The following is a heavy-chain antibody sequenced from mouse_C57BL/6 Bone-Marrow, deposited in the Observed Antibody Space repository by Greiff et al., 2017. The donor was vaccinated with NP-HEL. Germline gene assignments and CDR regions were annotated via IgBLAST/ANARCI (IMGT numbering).Heavy chain of an antibody. J-gene: IGHJ1*03. CDR3: TIIPTVVATKDWYFDV. CDR2: IDPETGGT. D-gene: IGHD1-1*01. CDR1: GYTFTDYE. Sequence: VQLQESGAELVRPGASVTLSCKASGYTFTDYEMHWVKQTPVHGLEWIGAIDPETGGTAYNQKFKGKAILTADKAYSTAYMEIRSLTSEDSAVYYCTIIPTVVATKDWYFDVWGTGTTVTVSS. V-gene: IGHV1-15*01.